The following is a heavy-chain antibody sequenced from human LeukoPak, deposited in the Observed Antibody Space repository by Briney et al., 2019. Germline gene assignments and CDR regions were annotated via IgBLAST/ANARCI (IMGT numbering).Heavy chain of an antibody. V-gene: IGHV4-39*07. CDR1: GGSISSSSYY. Sequence: PSETLSLTCTVSGGSISSSSYYWGWIRQPPGKGLEWIGSIYYSGSTYYNPSLKSRVTISVDTSKNQFSLKLSSVTAADTAVYYCARRGFGAHLKSHRVEGGIDYWGQGTLVTVSS. D-gene: IGHD3-10*01. CDR3: ARRGFGAHLKSHRVEGGIDY. J-gene: IGHJ4*02. CDR2: IYYSGST.